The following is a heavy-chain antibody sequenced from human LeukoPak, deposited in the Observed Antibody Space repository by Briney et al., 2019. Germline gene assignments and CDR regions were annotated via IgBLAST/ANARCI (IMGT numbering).Heavy chain of an antibody. D-gene: IGHD6-13*01. V-gene: IGHV4-59*12. CDR1: GGSISSYY. CDR2: IYYSGST. J-gene: IGHJ3*02. CDR3: ARDGSSSWYGGLDI. Sequence: SETLSLTCTVSGGSISSYYWSWIRQPPGKGLEWIGYIYYSGSTNYNPSLKSRVTISVDTSKNQFSLKLSSVTAADTAVYYCARDGSSSWYGGLDIWGQGTMVTVSS.